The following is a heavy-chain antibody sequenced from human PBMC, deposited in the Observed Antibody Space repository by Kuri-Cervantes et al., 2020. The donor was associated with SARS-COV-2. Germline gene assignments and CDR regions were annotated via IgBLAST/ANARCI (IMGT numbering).Heavy chain of an antibody. J-gene: IGHJ6*02. V-gene: IGHV1-69*13. CDR3: ARGEGLKAVAETDNFGMAV. D-gene: IGHD6-19*01. Sequence: SVKVSCKASGGTFSSYAISWVRQAPGQGLGWMGGIIPIIGTANYAQKFQGRVTITADESTSTAYMELSSLRSEDTAVYYCARGEGLKAVAETDNFGMAVWGQGTTVTVSS. CDR1: GGTFSSYA. CDR2: IIPIIGTA.